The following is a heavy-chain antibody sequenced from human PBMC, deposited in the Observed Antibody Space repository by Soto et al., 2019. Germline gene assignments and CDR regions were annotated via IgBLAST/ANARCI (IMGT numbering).Heavy chain of an antibody. CDR1: DDSSSSYK. CDR3: ARDKITGLFDY. J-gene: IGHJ4*02. V-gene: IGHV4-59*12. CDR2: IDSSGGT. Sequence: SETLFLTCTVSDDSSSSYKWSWIRQPPGRRLEWIGYIDSSGGTSYNPSLQSRVTISVDTSKNQFSLKLTSVTAADTAVYYCARDKITGLFDYWGQGTLVTVSS. D-gene: IGHD2-8*02.